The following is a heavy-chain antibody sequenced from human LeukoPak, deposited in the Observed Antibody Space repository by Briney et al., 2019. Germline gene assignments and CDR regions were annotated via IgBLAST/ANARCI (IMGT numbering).Heavy chain of an antibody. CDR2: IYTSGST. V-gene: IGHV4-4*07. J-gene: IGHJ4*02. CDR3: ARAILLSYYFDY. CDR1: GGSISSYY. Sequence: SETLSLTCTVSGGSISSYYWSWIRQPAGKGLEWIGRIYTSGSTYYNPSLKSRVTISVDTSKNQFSLKLTSVTAADTAVYYCARAILLSYYFDYWGQGTLVTVSS. D-gene: IGHD2-2*02.